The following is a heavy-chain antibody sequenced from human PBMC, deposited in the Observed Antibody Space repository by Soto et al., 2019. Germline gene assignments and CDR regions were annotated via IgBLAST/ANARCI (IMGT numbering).Heavy chain of an antibody. CDR2: ISYSVST. CDR3: GRGGRMATTPFDY. V-gene: IGHV4-59*01. Sequence: PSETLSLTCTVSGGSISSFYWSWIRQPPGKGLEWIGYISYSVSTNYNPSLKSRVTISVDTSKNQFSLKLSSVTAADTAVYFCGRGGRMATTPFDYWGQGTLVTVSS. J-gene: IGHJ4*02. D-gene: IGHD5-12*01. CDR1: GGSISSFY.